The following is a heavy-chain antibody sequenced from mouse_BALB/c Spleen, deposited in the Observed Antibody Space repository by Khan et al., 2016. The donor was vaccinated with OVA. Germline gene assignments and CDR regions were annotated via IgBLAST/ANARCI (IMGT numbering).Heavy chain of an antibody. J-gene: IGHJ3*01. CDR3: ARAYYYGAWFAY. D-gene: IGHD1-1*01. CDR1: GFSLTTYG. V-gene: IGHV2-9*02. CDR2: IWAGGST. Sequence: QVQLKESGPGLVAPSQSLSITCTVSGFSLTTYGVHWVRQPPGKGLAWLGVIWAGGSTHYHSALMSRLSISKDNSKRKAFFKMNSRQTDDTATYSWARAYYYGAWFAYWGQGTLVTVSA.